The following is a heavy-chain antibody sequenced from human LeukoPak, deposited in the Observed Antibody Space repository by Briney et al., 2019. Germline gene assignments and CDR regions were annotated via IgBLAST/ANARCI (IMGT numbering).Heavy chain of an antibody. J-gene: IGHJ4*02. CDR3: TRDPKWAFGGTVGGNSDF. D-gene: IGHD3-16*01. Sequence: PSETLSLTCAVSGGSISSGGYSWSWIRQPPGKGLEWIGYIYHSGSTYYNPSLKSRVTISVDRSKNQFSLKLSSVTAADTAVYYCTRDPKWAFGGTVGGNSDFWSPGTLVVVSS. V-gene: IGHV4-30-2*01. CDR2: IYHSGST. CDR1: GGSISSGGYS.